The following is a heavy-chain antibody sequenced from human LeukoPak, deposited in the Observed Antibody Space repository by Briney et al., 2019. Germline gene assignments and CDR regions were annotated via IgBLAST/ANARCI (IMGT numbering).Heavy chain of an antibody. CDR2: IYSGGST. CDR1: GFTVSSNY. D-gene: IGHD3-9*01. Sequence: GGSLRLSCAASGFTVSSNYMSWVRQAPGKGLEWVSVIYSGGSTYYADSVKGRFTISRDNAKNSLYLQMNSLRAEDTAVYYCARGRRGDILTGYHDYWGQGTLVTVSS. J-gene: IGHJ4*02. CDR3: ARGRRGDILTGYHDY. V-gene: IGHV3-66*01.